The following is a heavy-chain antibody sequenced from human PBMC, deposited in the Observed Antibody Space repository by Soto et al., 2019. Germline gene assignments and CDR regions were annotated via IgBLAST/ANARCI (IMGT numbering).Heavy chain of an antibody. CDR2: IGRSGETI. V-gene: IGHV3-48*03. J-gene: IGHJ4*02. CDR3: ARGSRGGAARRPTFYY. D-gene: IGHD6-6*01. Sequence: EVQLAESGGGLAQPGGSLRLSCVGSGFTFSSFEMNWVRQTPGKGLEWLSYIGRSGETIYYADSVKGRFTISRDNAKSSLFLQMNGLRDEDTGIYYCARGSRGGAARRPTFYYWGRGTLVTVSS. CDR1: GFTFSSFE.